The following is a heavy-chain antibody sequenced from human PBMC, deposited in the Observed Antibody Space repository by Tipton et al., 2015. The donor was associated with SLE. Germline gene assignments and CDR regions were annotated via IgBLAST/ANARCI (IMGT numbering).Heavy chain of an antibody. CDR2: IYYSGST. CDR1: GGSISSYY. Sequence: TLSLTCTVSGGSISSYYWSWIRQPPGKGLEWIGYIYYSGSTNYNPSLKSRVTISVDTSKNQFSLKLTSVTAADTAVYYCARLIGGYALRYDPWGQGTLVTVSS. D-gene: IGHD5-12*01. V-gene: IGHV4-59*08. J-gene: IGHJ5*02. CDR3: ARLIGGYALRYDP.